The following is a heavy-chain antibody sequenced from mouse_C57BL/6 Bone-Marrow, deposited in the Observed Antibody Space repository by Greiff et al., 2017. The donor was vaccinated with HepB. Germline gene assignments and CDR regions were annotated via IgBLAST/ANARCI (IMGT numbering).Heavy chain of an antibody. Sequence: QVQLKQPGAELVMPGASVKLSCKASGYTFTSYWMHWVKQRPGQGLEWIGEIDPSDSYTNYNQKFKGKSTLTVDKSSSTAYMQLSSLTSEDSAVYYCARKEGYYGSSSYYFDYWGQGTTLTVAS. CDR3: ARKEGYYGSSSYYFDY. J-gene: IGHJ2*01. D-gene: IGHD1-1*01. CDR1: GYTFTSYW. V-gene: IGHV1-69*01. CDR2: IDPSDSYT.